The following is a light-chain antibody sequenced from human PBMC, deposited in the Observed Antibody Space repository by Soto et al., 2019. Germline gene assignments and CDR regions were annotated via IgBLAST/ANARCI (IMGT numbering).Light chain of an antibody. CDR3: AVWDDGLSGREV. CDR2: KNN. CDR1: SSNIGSNY. Sequence: QSVLTQPPSASGTPGQRVTISCSGRSSNIGSNYVYWYQQVPGTTPKLLIYKNNQRPSGVPERFSGSKSGTSASLAISGLRSQDEADYYCAVWDDGLSGREVFGGGTKLTVL. J-gene: IGLJ2*01. V-gene: IGLV1-47*01.